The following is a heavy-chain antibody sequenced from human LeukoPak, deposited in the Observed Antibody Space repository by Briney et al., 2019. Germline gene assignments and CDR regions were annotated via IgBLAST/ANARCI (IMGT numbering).Heavy chain of an antibody. D-gene: IGHD3-10*01. CDR1: GFTLSSYA. CDR3: SRDGLDYYGSGSYRGFDY. CDR2: IRTKDFGGTT. Sequence: GGSLRLSCAASGFTLSSYAMSWVRQAPGKGLEYIGFIRTKDFGGTTEYAASVKGKFTISRDDSKSIAYLQIHSLKYEDTAVYYCSRDGLDYYGSGSYRGFDYWGQGTLVTVSS. V-gene: IGHV3-49*04. J-gene: IGHJ4*02.